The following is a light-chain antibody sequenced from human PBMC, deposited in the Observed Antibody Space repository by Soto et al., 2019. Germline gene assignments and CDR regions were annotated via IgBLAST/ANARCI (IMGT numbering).Light chain of an antibody. Sequence: DIQMTPSPSSLSASVGDRVTITCRASQGISSYLSWYQQKPGKAPKFLIYAASSLQRGVPSRFSGSVSGTDFTLTISSLQPEDFATYYCQQSYSTPITVGQGTRLEIK. CDR1: QGISSY. CDR3: QQSYSTPIT. V-gene: IGKV1-39*01. J-gene: IGKJ5*01. CDR2: AAS.